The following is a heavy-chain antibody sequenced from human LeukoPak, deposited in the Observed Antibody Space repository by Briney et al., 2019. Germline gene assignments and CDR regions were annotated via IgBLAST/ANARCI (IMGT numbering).Heavy chain of an antibody. Sequence: QAGGSLRLSCAASGFTFSTYVIHWVHQAPGKGLEWVALIWHDGSNKYYGDSVKDRFTISRDNSKNTLYLQMDSLRDEDTAVYYCAKDRYSGLNTIDYWGQGTLVTVSS. D-gene: IGHD6-13*01. CDR2: IWHDGSNK. J-gene: IGHJ4*02. CDR3: AKDRYSGLNTIDY. CDR1: GFTFSTYV. V-gene: IGHV3-33*06.